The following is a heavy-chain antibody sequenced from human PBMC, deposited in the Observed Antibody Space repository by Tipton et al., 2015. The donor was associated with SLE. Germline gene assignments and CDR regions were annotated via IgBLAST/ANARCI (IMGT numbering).Heavy chain of an antibody. CDR3: ARVGYFSGLDY. Sequence: SLRLSCAASGFTLSSYWMHWVRQAPGKGLVWVSRINSDGSSTTYADSVKGRFTISRDNAKNTLYLQMNSLRAEDTAVYYCARVGYFSGLDYWGQGSLVTVSS. CDR2: INSDGSST. V-gene: IGHV3-74*01. CDR1: GFTLSSYW. D-gene: IGHD2-15*01. J-gene: IGHJ4*02.